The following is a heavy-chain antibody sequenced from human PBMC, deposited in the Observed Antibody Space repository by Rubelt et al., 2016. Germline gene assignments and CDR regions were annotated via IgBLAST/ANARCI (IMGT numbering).Heavy chain of an antibody. V-gene: IGHV4-59*01. Sequence: QVELQESGPGLVKPSETLSLICTVSGGSISSNYWSWIRQPPGKGLDWIGYVHYSGTTNYNPSLKRRVTMSVDMSRNHFSLRLTSVTSADTAVYYCARGRWDNWFDPWGQGTLVTVSS. CDR1: GGSISSNY. D-gene: IGHD4-23*01. CDR3: ARGRWDNWFDP. J-gene: IGHJ5*02. CDR2: VHYSGTT.